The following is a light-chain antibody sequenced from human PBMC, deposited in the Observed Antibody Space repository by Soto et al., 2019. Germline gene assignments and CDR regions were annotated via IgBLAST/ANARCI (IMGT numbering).Light chain of an antibody. Sequence: EIVLTQSPATLSLSPGERATLSCRASQSVSSYLAWYQQKPGQAPRLLIYDASNRATGIPARFSGSGSGTDFTLTISSLDPEDFAIYYCQQRSHWPPVTFGGGTKVEIK. CDR3: QQRSHWPPVT. J-gene: IGKJ4*01. V-gene: IGKV3-11*01. CDR1: QSVSSY. CDR2: DAS.